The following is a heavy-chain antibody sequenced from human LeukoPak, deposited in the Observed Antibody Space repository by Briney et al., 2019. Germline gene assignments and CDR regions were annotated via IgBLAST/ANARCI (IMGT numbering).Heavy chain of an antibody. Sequence: GGSLRLSCAASGFTFRNAWMSWVRQAPGKGLEWVGRIKSKTDGGTTEYAAPVKGRFTISRDDSKDTLFLQMNSLKTEDTAVYYCTTDLSELDDSGYYAKYFHHWGQGTLVSVSS. CDR3: TTDLSELDDSGYYAKYFHH. D-gene: IGHD3-22*01. CDR1: GFTFRNAW. J-gene: IGHJ1*01. CDR2: IKSKTDGGTT. V-gene: IGHV3-15*01.